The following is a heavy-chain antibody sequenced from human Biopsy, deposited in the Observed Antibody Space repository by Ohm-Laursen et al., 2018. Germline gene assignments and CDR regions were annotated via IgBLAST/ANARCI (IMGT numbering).Heavy chain of an antibody. CDR2: IFYSGII. CDR1: SNY. J-gene: IGHJ5*02. V-gene: IGHV4-39*01. Sequence: SNYWAWIRQPPGKGLEWIGSIFYSGIIYYNPSLKSRVSISVDTSKNQFSLNLNSVTAADTAVYYCARHPTGFWFDPWGQETLVIVSS. CDR3: ARHPTGFWFDP.